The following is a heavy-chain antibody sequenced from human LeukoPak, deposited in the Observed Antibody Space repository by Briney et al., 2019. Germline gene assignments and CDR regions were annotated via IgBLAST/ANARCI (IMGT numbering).Heavy chain of an antibody. V-gene: IGHV4-30-4*01. J-gene: IGHJ4*02. CDR3: ARHGTISSESYFDY. D-gene: IGHD1-14*01. CDR2: IYYSGST. Sequence: TSETLSLTCSVSGGSISSGDYYWSWIRQPPGKGLEWIGYIYYSGSTYYNPSLKSRVTISVDTSKNQVSLRLSSVTAADTAVYYCARHGTISSESYFDYWGQGALVTVSS. CDR1: GGSISSGDYY.